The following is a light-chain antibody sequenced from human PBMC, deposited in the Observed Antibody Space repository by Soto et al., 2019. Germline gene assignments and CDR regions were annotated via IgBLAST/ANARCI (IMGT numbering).Light chain of an antibody. J-gene: IGLJ3*02. CDR2: EVS. CDR1: SSDVGGYNY. V-gene: IGLV2-14*01. CDR3: ISYTSSSTWV. Sequence: QSALTKPASVSVSPGQSITISCTGTSSDVGGYNYVSWYQQHPGKAPKLMIYEVSNRPSGVSDRFSGSRSGNTASLTISGLQAEDESDYYCISYTSSSTWVFGGGTKLTVL.